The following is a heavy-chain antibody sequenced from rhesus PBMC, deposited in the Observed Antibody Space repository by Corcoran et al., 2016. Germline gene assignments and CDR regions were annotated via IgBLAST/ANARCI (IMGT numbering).Heavy chain of an antibody. V-gene: IGHV4S10*01. CDR3: ARIYSSGPDY. D-gene: IGHD6-31*01. J-gene: IGHJ4*01. Sequence: QVQLQESGPGVVKPSETLSLTCAVSGGSISDSYRWSWIRQPPGKGLEWIGYIYGSSTSTNYNPSLKSRVTISKATSKNQFSLKLSSVTAADTAVYYCARIYSSGPDYWGQGVLVTVSS. CDR2: IYGSSTST. CDR1: GGSISDSYR.